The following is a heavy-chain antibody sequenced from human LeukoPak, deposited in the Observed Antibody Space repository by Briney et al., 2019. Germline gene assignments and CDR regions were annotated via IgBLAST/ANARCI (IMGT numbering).Heavy chain of an antibody. CDR2: ISAYNGNT. J-gene: IGHJ1*01. D-gene: IGHD6-13*01. Sequence: ASVKVSCKASGYTFTSYGISWVRQAPGQGLEWMGWISAYNGNTNYAQKLQGRVTMTTDTSTSTAYMELRSLRSDDTAVYYCARDKRDSSSWFTALSEYFQHWGQGTLVTVSS. CDR1: GYTFTSYG. V-gene: IGHV1-18*01. CDR3: ARDKRDSSSWFTALSEYFQH.